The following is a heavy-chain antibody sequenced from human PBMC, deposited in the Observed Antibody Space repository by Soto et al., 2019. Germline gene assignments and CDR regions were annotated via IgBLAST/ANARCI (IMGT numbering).Heavy chain of an antibody. J-gene: IGHJ4*02. CDR3: ARRLPCSGSYSLDF. CDR2: VHHSGSA. Sequence: QVRLQESGPGLVRPSETLSLSCAISGTSIRSHYWTWIRQTPEKGREWIGSVHHSGSATYAPSLNSRVTITVNTSKNQFSLRLTSLTAADTAMYYCARRLPCSGSYSLDFWGQGTLVTFSS. V-gene: IGHV4-59*08. CDR1: GTSIRSHY. D-gene: IGHD3-10*02.